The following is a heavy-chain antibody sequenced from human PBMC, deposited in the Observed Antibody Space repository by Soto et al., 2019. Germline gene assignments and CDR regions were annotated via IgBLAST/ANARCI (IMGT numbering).Heavy chain of an antibody. Sequence: ASVKVSCKASGYTFTSYDINWVRQATGQGLEWMGWMNPNSGNTGYAQKFQGRVTMTRNTSISTAYMELSSLRSEDTAVYYCARTTYYDFWSGSHYYYYYYGMDVWGQGTTVTVSS. D-gene: IGHD3-3*01. V-gene: IGHV1-8*01. J-gene: IGHJ6*02. CDR1: GYTFTSYD. CDR3: ARTTYYDFWSGSHYYYYYYGMDV. CDR2: MNPNSGNT.